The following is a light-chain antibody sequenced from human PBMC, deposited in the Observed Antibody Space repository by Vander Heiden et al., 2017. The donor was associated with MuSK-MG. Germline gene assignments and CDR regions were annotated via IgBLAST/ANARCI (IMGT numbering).Light chain of an antibody. Sequence: QSVLPQPPSASGTPGQRGTISCSGSSSNIGSNTVNWYQQLSGTAPKLLIYSNDQRPSGVPDRFSGSKSGTSASLAISGLLSEDEADYYCAAWDDTLNGPVFGGGTKLTVL. J-gene: IGLJ2*01. CDR1: SSNIGSNT. V-gene: IGLV1-44*01. CDR3: AAWDDTLNGPV. CDR2: SND.